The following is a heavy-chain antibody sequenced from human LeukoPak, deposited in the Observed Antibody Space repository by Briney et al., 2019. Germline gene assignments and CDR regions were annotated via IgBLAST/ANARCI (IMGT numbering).Heavy chain of an antibody. V-gene: IGHV3-30*18. Sequence: GGSLRLSCAASGFTFSSYGMHRVRQAPGKGLEWVAVISYDGSNKYYADSVKGRFTISRDNSKNTLYLQMNSLRAEDTAVYYYANWRGDLRVGYWGQGTLVTVSS. CDR1: GFTFSSYG. CDR2: ISYDGSNK. CDR3: ANWRGDLRVGY. D-gene: IGHD3-10*01. J-gene: IGHJ4*02.